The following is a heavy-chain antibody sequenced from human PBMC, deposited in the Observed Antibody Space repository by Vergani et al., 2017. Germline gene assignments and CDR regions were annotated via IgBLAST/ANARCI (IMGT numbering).Heavy chain of an antibody. J-gene: IGHJ6*02. V-gene: IGHV3-73*01. D-gene: IGHD3-3*01. CDR3: AREVGTSRITIFGVVHDYYGMDV. Sequence: EVQLVESGGGLIQPGGSLRLSCAASGFTFSGSAMHWVRQASGKGLEWVGRIRSKANSYATAYAASVKGRFTISRDDSKNTAYLQMNSLKTEDTAVYYCAREVGTSRITIFGVVHDYYGMDVWGQGTTVTVSS. CDR1: GFTFSGSA. CDR2: IRSKANSYAT.